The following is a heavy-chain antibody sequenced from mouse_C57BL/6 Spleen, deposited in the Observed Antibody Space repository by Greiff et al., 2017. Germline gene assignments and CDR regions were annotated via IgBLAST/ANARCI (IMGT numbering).Heavy chain of an antibody. CDR1: GYAFRSYW. D-gene: IGHD1-1*01. CDR2: IYPGDGDT. V-gene: IGHV1-80*01. CDR3: ARSDYGSSFFAY. J-gene: IGHJ3*01. Sequence: QVQLQQSGAELVKPGASVKISCKASGYAFRSYWMNWVKQRPGKGLEWIGQIYPGDGDTNYNGKFKGKATLTADKSSSTAYMQLSSLTSEDSAVYFCARSDYGSSFFAYWGQGTLVTVSA.